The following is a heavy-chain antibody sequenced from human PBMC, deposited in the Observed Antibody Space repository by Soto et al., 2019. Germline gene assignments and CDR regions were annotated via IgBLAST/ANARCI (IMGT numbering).Heavy chain of an antibody. CDR2: ISSDGSNK. CDR1: GFTFSSNG. V-gene: IGHV3-30*18. D-gene: IGHD4-17*01. J-gene: IGHJ6*02. Sequence: QVQLVESGGGVVQPGRSLILSCAASGFTFSSNGMHWVRQTPGKGLEWLAGISSDGSNKYYADSVKGRFTISRDISKNTLFLQMNSLRAEETAVYYGAKDLHGDFVRYYYYGMDVWGQGTTVTVSS. CDR3: AKDLHGDFVRYYYYGMDV.